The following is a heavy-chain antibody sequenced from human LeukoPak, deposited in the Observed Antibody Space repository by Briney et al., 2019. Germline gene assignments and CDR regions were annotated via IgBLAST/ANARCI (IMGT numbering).Heavy chain of an antibody. CDR1: GYTFTSYD. V-gene: IGHV1-8*01. CDR2: MNPNSGNT. D-gene: IGHD3-10*01. Sequence: ASVKVSCKASGYTFTSYDINWVRQATGQGLEWMGWMNPNSGNTGYAQKFQGRVTMTRNTSISTAYMELSSLRSEDTAVYYCASKGSGSYYYALGYWGQGTLVTVSS. J-gene: IGHJ4*02. CDR3: ASKGSGSYYYALGY.